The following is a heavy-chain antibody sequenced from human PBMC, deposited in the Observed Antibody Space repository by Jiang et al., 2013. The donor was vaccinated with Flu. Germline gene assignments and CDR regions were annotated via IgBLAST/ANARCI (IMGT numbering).Heavy chain of an antibody. V-gene: IGHV5-10-1*01. J-gene: IGHJ4*02. CDR2: IDPTDSYT. D-gene: IGHD1-1*01. Sequence: GAEVKKPGESLRISCKGSGYIFTTYWISWVRQMPGKGLEWMGRIDPTDSYTNYSPSFRGHVTISADKSISTAYLQWSSLKASDTAMYYCARYSTDAGRNWNDKGWGQGTLVTVSS. CDR1: GYIFTTYW. CDR3: ARYSTDAGRNWNDKG.